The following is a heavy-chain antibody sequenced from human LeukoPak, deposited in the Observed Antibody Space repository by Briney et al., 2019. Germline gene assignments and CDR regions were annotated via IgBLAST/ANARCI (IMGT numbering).Heavy chain of an antibody. D-gene: IGHD5-12*01. CDR2: MNPNSGNT. J-gene: IGHJ4*02. Sequence: ASVKVSCKASGYTFTTYDINWVRQATGQGLEWMGWMNPNSGNTGYAPKFQGRVTMTRNTAISTAYMELSSLRSEDTAVYYCVRGLVATISDDFWGQGTLVTVSS. V-gene: IGHV1-8*01. CDR1: GYTFTTYD. CDR3: VRGLVATISDDF.